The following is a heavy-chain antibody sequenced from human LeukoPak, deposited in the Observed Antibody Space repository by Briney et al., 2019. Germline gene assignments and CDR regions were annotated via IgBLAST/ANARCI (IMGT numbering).Heavy chain of an antibody. CDR2: IYYSGST. CDR1: GGSISSHY. D-gene: IGHD6-6*01. V-gene: IGHV4-59*11. CDR3: ARAEYSSPPGFDP. J-gene: IGHJ5*02. Sequence: SETLSLTCTVSGGSISSHYWSWIRQPPGKGLEWIGYIYYSGSTNYNPSLKSRVPISVDTSKNQFSLKLSSVTAADTAVYYCARAEYSSPPGFDPWGQGTLVTVSS.